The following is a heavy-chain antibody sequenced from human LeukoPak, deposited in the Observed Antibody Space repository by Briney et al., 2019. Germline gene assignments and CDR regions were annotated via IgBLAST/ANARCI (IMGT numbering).Heavy chain of an antibody. CDR2: ISGSGGST. D-gene: IGHD5-18*01. CDR3: AKDNTRGSGYSYGYNDY. Sequence: PGGSLRLSCAASGFTFSSYTMSWVRQAPGKGLEWVSAISGSGGSTYYADSVKGRFTISRDNSKNTLYLQMNSLRAEDTAVYYCAKDNTRGSGYSYGYNDYWGQGTLVTVSS. CDR1: GFTFSSYT. V-gene: IGHV3-23*01. J-gene: IGHJ4*02.